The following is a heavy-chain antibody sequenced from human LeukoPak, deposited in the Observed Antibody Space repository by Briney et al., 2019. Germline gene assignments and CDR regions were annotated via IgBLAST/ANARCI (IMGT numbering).Heavy chain of an antibody. CDR3: ASLVLWNTVVTLRDAFDI. CDR2: TRNKANSYTT. J-gene: IGHJ3*02. Sequence: PGGSLRLSCAASGFTFSDHYMDWVRQAPGKGLEGVGRTRNKANSYTTEYAASVKGRFTISRDDSKNSLYLQMNSLKTEDTAVYYCASLVLWNTVVTLRDAFDIWGQGTMVTVSS. V-gene: IGHV3-72*01. CDR1: GFTFSDHY. D-gene: IGHD4-23*01.